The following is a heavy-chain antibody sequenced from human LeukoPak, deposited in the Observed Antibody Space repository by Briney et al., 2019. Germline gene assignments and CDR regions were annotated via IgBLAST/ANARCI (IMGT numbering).Heavy chain of an antibody. CDR1: GGSFSSYY. V-gene: IGHV4-59*10. Sequence: PSETLSLTCAVYGGSFSSYYWSWIRQPAGKGLEWIGRIYTSGTTDYNPSLKSRVTMSVDSSRNQFSLKLTSVTAADTAVYYCARGLYAVAGTSWFDPWGQGTLVTVSS. CDR3: ARGLYAVAGTSWFDP. CDR2: IYTSGTT. D-gene: IGHD6-19*01. J-gene: IGHJ5*02.